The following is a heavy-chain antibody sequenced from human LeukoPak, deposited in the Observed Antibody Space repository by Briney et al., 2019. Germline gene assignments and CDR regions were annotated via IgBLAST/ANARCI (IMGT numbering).Heavy chain of an antibody. J-gene: IGHJ4*02. CDR1: GFTFSSYG. CDR2: ISYDGSNK. V-gene: IGHV3-30*03. D-gene: IGHD3-10*01. Sequence: GGSLRLSCAASGFTFSSYGMNWVRRAPGKGLEWVAAISYDGSNKYFADSVKGRFTISRDNSKNTLYLQMNSLRAEDTAVYYCAGGSGSYSTYYFDYWGQGTLVTVSS. CDR3: AGGSGSYSTYYFDY.